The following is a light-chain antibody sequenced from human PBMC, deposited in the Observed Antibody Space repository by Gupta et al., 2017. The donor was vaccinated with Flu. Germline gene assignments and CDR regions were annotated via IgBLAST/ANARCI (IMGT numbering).Light chain of an antibody. CDR2: QAS. CDR3: QQYDSYPWT. V-gene: IGKV1-5*03. J-gene: IGKJ1*01. Sequence: PSTLSASLGDRVTLTCRASQTVTTSLAWYRQKPGMAPQLLLFQASTLHGGVPSTFSGSGSGTDFNLTISSLQPDDFATYYCQQYDSYPWTFGQGTRVEFK. CDR1: QTVTTS.